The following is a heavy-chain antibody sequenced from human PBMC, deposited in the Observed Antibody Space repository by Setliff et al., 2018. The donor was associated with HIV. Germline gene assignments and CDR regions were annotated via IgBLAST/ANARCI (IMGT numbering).Heavy chain of an antibody. CDR1: GGSISSGSYY. J-gene: IGHJ4*02. D-gene: IGHD6-25*01. V-gene: IGHV4-61*09. CDR3: ARGYGAAGGGY. Sequence: SETLSLTCTVSGGSISSGSYYWSWIRQPAGKGLEWIGHIYTSGNTNHNPSLKSRVTISVDTSKNQFSLKLSSVTAADTAVYYCARGYGAAGGGYWGQGTLVTVSS. CDR2: IYTSGNT.